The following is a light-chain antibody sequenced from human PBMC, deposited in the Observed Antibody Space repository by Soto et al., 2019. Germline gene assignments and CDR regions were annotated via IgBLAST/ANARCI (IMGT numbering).Light chain of an antibody. Sequence: DIQLTQSPSFLSASVGDRVTITCRASQGLSSDLAWYQQKPGKAPKLLIYAASTLQSGVPSRFSGSASGTEFTLTISSLQPEDFATYYCQQLNSYPITFGRGTRLEIK. CDR2: AAS. V-gene: IGKV1-9*01. J-gene: IGKJ5*01. CDR1: QGLSSD. CDR3: QQLNSYPIT.